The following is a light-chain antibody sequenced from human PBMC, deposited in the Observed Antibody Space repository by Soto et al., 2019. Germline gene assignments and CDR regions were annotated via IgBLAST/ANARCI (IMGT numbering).Light chain of an antibody. V-gene: IGKV1-39*01. Sequence: DIQMTQSPSSLSASVGDRVTITCRASQSISSYLHWYQQKPGKAPKLLIYAASSFQSGVPSRFSGSGSGTDFTLTISSLQPEDVATYYCQRSFSTPLTCGGGTKVEIK. CDR3: QRSFSTPLT. CDR2: AAS. J-gene: IGKJ4*01. CDR1: QSISSY.